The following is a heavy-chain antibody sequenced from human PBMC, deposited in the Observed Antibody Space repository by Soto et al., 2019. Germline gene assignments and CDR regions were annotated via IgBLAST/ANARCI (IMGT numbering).Heavy chain of an antibody. CDR2: IYSGGST. J-gene: IGHJ6*03. D-gene: IGHD5-12*01. CDR3: ARERWLRPRYYSSYYMDV. Sequence: GGSLRLSCAASGFTVSSNYMSWVRQAPGKGLEWVSVIYSGGSTYYADSVKGRFTISRHNSKNTLYLQMNSLRAEDTAVYYCARERWLRPRYYSSYYMDVWGKGTTVTVSS. CDR1: GFTVSSNY. V-gene: IGHV3-53*04.